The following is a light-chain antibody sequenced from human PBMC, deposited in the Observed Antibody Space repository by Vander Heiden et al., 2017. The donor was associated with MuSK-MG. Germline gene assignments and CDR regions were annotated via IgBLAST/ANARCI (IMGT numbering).Light chain of an antibody. CDR2: AAS. CDR3: QQSDSSPHT. CDR1: QSISNY. V-gene: IGKV1-39*01. Sequence: DIQMTQSPSSLSASVGDRVTITCRASQSISNYLNWYQQKPGKAPELLMYAASSLQSGVPSRFSGSGSGTDFTLTINSLQPEDFATYYCQQSDSSPHTFGGGTKVDLK. J-gene: IGKJ4*01.